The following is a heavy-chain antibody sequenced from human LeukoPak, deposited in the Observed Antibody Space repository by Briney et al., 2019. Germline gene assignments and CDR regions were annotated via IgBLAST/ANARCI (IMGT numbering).Heavy chain of an antibody. J-gene: IGHJ4*02. CDR3: ARDRSRYSGYDQNY. V-gene: IGHV4-39*07. D-gene: IGHD5-12*01. CDR1: GGSISSSSYY. CDR2: IYYSGST. Sequence: SETLSLTCTVSGGSISSSSYYWGWIRQPPGKGLEWIGSIYYSGSTYYNPSLKSRVTISVDTSKNQFSLKLSSVTAADTAVYYCARDRSRYSGYDQNYWGQGTLVTVSS.